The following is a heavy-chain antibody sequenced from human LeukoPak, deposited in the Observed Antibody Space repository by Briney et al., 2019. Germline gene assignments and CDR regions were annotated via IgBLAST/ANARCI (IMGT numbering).Heavy chain of an antibody. Sequence: ASVKVSCKASGYTFTGYYMHWVRQAPGQGLEWMGWINPNSGGTNYAQKFQGWVTMTRDTSISTAYMELSRLRSDDTAVYYCARAAHSGWYSNYYGMDVWGQGTTVTVSS. CDR1: GYTFTGYY. J-gene: IGHJ6*02. CDR3: ARAAHSGWYSNYYGMDV. CDR2: INPNSGGT. D-gene: IGHD6-19*01. V-gene: IGHV1-2*04.